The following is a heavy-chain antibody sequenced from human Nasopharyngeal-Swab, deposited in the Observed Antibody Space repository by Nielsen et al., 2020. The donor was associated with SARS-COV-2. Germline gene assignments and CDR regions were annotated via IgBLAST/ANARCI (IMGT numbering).Heavy chain of an antibody. CDR2: IKQDGSEK. CDR3: ARDVRQRTGDY. D-gene: IGHD1-1*01. V-gene: IGHV3-7*01. CDR1: GFTFNSYY. Sequence: GESLKISYAASGFTFNSYYMSWLRQAPGKGLEWVGNIKQDGSEKYYVDSVKGRFTISRDNAKNSLYLQMNSLRAEDTAVYYCARDVRQRTGDYWGQGTLVTVSS. J-gene: IGHJ4*02.